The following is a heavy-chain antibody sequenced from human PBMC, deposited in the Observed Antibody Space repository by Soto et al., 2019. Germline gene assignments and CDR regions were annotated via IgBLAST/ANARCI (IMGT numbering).Heavy chain of an antibody. Sequence: SETLSLTCTVSGGSISSSSYYWGWIRQPPGKGLEWIGSIYYSGSTYYNPSLKNRVTISVDTSKKQISMKLNSVTAADTAVFYCSTYEIRPSSSWYEYYYYYMDVWAKGTTVTVSS. CDR2: IYYSGST. D-gene: IGHD6-13*01. J-gene: IGHJ6*03. CDR1: GGSISSSSYY. CDR3: STYEIRPSSSWYEYYYYYMDV. V-gene: IGHV4-39*01.